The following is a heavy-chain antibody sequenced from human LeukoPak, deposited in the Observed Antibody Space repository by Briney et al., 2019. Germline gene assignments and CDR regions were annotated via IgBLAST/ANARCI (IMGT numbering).Heavy chain of an antibody. CDR1: RYSFTSYW. CDR2: IDPSDSYT. D-gene: IGHD2-21*02. CDR3: ASPSAYCGGDCYSPGY. Sequence: GESLKISCKGSRYSFTSYWISWVRQMPGKGLEWMGRIDPSDSYTNYSPSFQGHVTISADKSISTAYLQWSSLKASDTAMYYCASPSAYCGGDCYSPGYWGQGTLVTVSS. V-gene: IGHV5-10-1*01. J-gene: IGHJ4*02.